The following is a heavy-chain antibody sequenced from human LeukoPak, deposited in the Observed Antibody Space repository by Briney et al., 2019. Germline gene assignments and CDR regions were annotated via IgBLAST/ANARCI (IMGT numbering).Heavy chain of an antibody. CDR1: GGSIGTFY. J-gene: IGHJ4*02. Sequence: SETLSLTCTVSGGSIGTFYWSWIRQPPGKGLEWIGYIYYSGSTNYNPSLKSRVTISVDTSKNQFSLKLSSVTAADTAVYYCARGPEQGGSSTIPDYWGQGTLVTVSS. V-gene: IGHV4-59*01. D-gene: IGHD1-26*01. CDR3: ARGPEQGGSSTIPDY. CDR2: IYYSGST.